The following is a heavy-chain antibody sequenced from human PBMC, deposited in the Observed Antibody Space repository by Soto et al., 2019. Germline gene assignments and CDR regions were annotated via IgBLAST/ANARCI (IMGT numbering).Heavy chain of an antibody. D-gene: IGHD5-18*01. CDR3: ARQGDGYSYARY. CDR1: GGSISTSNW. Sequence: QVQLQESGPGLVKPSGTLSLTCAVSGGSISTSNWWSLVRQATGKRLEWIGEIYHGGSINYDPSLQSRITIPVDKSKIQCSLKLTSVTAADTAVYYCARQGDGYSYARYWGQGTLLTVSS. J-gene: IGHJ4*02. CDR2: IYHGGSI. V-gene: IGHV4-4*02.